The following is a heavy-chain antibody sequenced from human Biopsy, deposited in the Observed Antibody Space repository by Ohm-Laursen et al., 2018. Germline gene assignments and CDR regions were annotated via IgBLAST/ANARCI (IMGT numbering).Heavy chain of an antibody. V-gene: IGHV3-9*01. D-gene: IGHD3-10*01. CDR2: ISWNSGRI. CDR3: AGNYGDYYFDF. Sequence: SLRLSCAASGFIFDDYAMHWVRQTPGKGLEWVSGISWNSGRIAYADSVKGRFTISRDNSKNTLYLQMNSLRAEDTAIYSCAGNYGDYYFDFWGRGTLVTVSS. J-gene: IGHJ4*02. CDR1: GFIFDDYA.